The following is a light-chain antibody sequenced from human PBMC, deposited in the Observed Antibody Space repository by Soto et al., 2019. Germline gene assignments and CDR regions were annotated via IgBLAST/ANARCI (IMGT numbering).Light chain of an antibody. CDR3: CSYAGSYTVYV. V-gene: IGLV2-11*01. Sequence: QSALTQPRSVSGSPGQSVTIPCTGTSSDVGGYNYVSWYQQHPGKAPKVMIYDVRKRPSGVPDRFSGSKSGNTASLTISGLQADDEADYYCCSYAGSYTVYVFGTGTKVTVL. CDR2: DVR. J-gene: IGLJ1*01. CDR1: SSDVGGYNY.